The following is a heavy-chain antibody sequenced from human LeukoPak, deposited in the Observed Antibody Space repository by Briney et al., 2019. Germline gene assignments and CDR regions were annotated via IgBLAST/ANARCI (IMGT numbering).Heavy chain of an antibody. J-gene: IGHJ1*01. CDR1: GFTFSSYW. D-gene: IGHD3-22*01. V-gene: IGHV3-74*01. Sequence: PGGSLRLSCAASGFTFSSYWMHWVRQAPGKGLVWVSLIKGDGNTNYADSVKGRFTISRDNAKNTVSLQMNSLRAEDTGVYYCARAPSEIGGYYPEYFRHWGQGTLVTVSS. CDR2: IKGDGNT. CDR3: ARAPSEIGGYYPEYFRH.